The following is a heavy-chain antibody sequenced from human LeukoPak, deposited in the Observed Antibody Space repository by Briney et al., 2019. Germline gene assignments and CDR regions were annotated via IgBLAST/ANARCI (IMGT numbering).Heavy chain of an antibody. Sequence: GGSLRLSCAASGFTFSSYWMHWVRQAPGKGLVWVSRINNDGSSTSYADSVTGRFTISRDNAKNSLYLQMNSLRAEDTAVYYCAREGILGYCSSTSCYQWNWFDPWGQGTLVTVSS. CDR1: GFTFSSYW. CDR3: AREGILGYCSSTSCYQWNWFDP. V-gene: IGHV3-74*01. CDR2: INNDGSST. J-gene: IGHJ5*02. D-gene: IGHD2-2*01.